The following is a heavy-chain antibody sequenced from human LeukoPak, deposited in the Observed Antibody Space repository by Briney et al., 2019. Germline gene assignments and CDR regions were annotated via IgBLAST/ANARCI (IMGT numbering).Heavy chain of an antibody. J-gene: IGHJ6*02. CDR3: ARGGYDRAYYYYGMDV. CDR2: ISSSSSTI. Sequence: GGSLRFSCAASGFTFSSYSMNWVRQAPGKGLEWVSYISSSSSTIYYADSVKGRFTISRDNAKNSLYLQMNSLRDEDTAVYYCARGGYDRAYYYYGMDVWGQGTTVTVSS. D-gene: IGHD5-18*01. V-gene: IGHV3-48*02. CDR1: GFTFSSYS.